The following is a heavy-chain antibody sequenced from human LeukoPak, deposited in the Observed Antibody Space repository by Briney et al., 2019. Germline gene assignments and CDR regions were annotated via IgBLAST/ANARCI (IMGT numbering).Heavy chain of an antibody. CDR3: ARGDYCSGGRCDSGDHCYYMDV. CDR2: ISDGGDVT. Sequence: GGSLRLSCAASGFSFSQYDMHWVRQAPGKGLQFVSSISDGGDVTYYASSVKGRFTMSRDNSMNTLYLQMGSLRTEDMAVYYCARGDYCSGGRCDSGDHCYYMDVWGKGTTVTVSS. J-gene: IGHJ6*03. CDR1: GFSFSQYD. V-gene: IGHV3-64*01. D-gene: IGHD2-15*01.